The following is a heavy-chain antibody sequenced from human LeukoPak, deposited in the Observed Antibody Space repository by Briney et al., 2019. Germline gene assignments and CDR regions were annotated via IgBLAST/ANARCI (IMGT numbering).Heavy chain of an antibody. V-gene: IGHV3-30*03. CDR3: ARAVTMVRGVDGYMDV. CDR2: ISYDGSNK. Sequence: GGSLRLSCAASGFTFSSYGMHWVRQAPGKGLEWVAVISYDGSNKYYADSVKGRFTISRDNSKNTLHLQMNSLRAEDTAVYYCARAVTMVRGVDGYMDVWGKGTTVTVSS. J-gene: IGHJ6*03. D-gene: IGHD3-10*01. CDR1: GFTFSSYG.